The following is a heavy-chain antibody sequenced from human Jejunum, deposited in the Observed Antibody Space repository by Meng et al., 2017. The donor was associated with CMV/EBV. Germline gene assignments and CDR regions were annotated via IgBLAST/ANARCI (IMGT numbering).Heavy chain of an antibody. Sequence: QGQLGQSGSELKQPGAYVKVSCRPSGYTFTSYAINWVRQAPGQGPDWMGWIDPNTGNPTYDQGFTGRFVFSLDTSVSTAYLQINSLRADDTAVYYCARDSPLDGYSLLDYWGQGTLVTVSS. D-gene: IGHD5-24*01. CDR2: IDPNTGNP. V-gene: IGHV7-4-1*02. J-gene: IGHJ4*02. CDR3: ARDSPLDGYSLLDY. CDR1: GYTFTSYA.